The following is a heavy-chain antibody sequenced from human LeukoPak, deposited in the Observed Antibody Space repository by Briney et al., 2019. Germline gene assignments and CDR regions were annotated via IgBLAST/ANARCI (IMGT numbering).Heavy chain of an antibody. CDR3: GRDAGLATAGAYYYYYGMDV. J-gene: IGHJ6*02. CDR2: IYTSGST. CDR1: GGSLSSYY. V-gene: IGHV4-4*07. D-gene: IGHD2-15*01. Sequence: SETLSLTCTVSGGSLSSYYWSWIRQPAGKGLEWIGRIYTSGSTNYNPSLKSRVTMSVDTSKDQFSLKLSSVTAAGTAVYYCGRDAGLATAGAYYYYYGMDVWGQATTVTVSS.